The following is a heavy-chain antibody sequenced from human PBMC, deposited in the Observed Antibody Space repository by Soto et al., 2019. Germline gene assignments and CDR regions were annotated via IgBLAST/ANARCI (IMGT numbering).Heavy chain of an antibody. CDR1: GYIFTAYS. J-gene: IGHJ1*01. D-gene: IGHD2-15*01. V-gene: IGHV1-46*01. CDR3: AREEKCRDGICYAEYFQR. Sequence: QVQLVQSGAEVKKPGASVKVSCKASGYIFTAYSMHWVRQAPGQGLEWMGVVNPSGGSTNYAQKFQGKITMTRDTSTSTVYMDLVSLTSEYTTVYYCAREEKCRDGICYAEYFQRWGQGTLVTVSS. CDR2: VNPSGGST.